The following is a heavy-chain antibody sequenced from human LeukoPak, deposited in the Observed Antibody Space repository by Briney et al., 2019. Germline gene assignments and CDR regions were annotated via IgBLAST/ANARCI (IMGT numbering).Heavy chain of an antibody. CDR1: GFTFSSYS. CDR3: AKDRAGDSRIFDY. J-gene: IGHJ4*02. D-gene: IGHD4-17*01. V-gene: IGHV3-48*01. Sequence: GGSLRLSCAASGFTFSSYSMNWVRQAPGKGLKGVSYISSSSSTTYYADSVKGRFTISRDNSKNTLYLQMNSLRAEDTAVYYCAKDRAGDSRIFDYWGQGTLVTVSS. CDR2: ISSSSSTT.